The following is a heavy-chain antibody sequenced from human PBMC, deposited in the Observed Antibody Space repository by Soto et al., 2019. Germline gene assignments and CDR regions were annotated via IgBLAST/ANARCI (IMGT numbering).Heavy chain of an antibody. D-gene: IGHD2-15*01. CDR3: AKDLGPLRLLNYYFYGLDV. J-gene: IGHJ6*02. CDR2: IERGGST. Sequence: PGGSLRLSCNASGFTVNSSYMSWVRQAPGMGLEWVAVIERGGSTHYADSVMGRFTIARDTSKNMIYLQLDTLRADDTAVYYCAKDLGPLRLLNYYFYGLDVWGQGTTVTSP. CDR1: GFTVNSSY. V-gene: IGHV3-53*01.